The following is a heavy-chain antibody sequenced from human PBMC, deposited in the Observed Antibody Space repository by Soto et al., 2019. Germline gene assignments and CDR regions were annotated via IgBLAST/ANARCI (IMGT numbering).Heavy chain of an antibody. D-gene: IGHD1-20*01. Sequence: GGSLRLSCAVSGVTVSTNYMSWVRQAPGKGLEWVSLIYSSGTTNYADSVKGRFTISRDNSKNTLYLQMNSLRAEDTAVYYCARDSRYKPDAFWGQGTLVTVSS. J-gene: IGHJ4*02. CDR3: ARDSRYKPDAF. V-gene: IGHV3-66*01. CDR2: IYSSGTT. CDR1: GVTVSTNY.